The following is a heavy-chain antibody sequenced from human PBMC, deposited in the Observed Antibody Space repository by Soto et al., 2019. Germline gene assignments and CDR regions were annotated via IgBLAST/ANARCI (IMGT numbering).Heavy chain of an antibody. CDR3: ARSGGLDRDFNY. V-gene: IGHV1-69*12. CDR2: IIPMFDTP. J-gene: IGHJ4*02. Sequence: QAQLVQSGAEVKKPGSSVKGACKASGGTFSSDSFSWVRHAPERGLEWMGGIIPMFDTPIYAQKFQDRVTITADESTSTAYMQLSSLRSGDTAVYYCARSGGLDRDFNYWGQGSLVTVSS. D-gene: IGHD2-15*01. CDR1: GGTFSSDS.